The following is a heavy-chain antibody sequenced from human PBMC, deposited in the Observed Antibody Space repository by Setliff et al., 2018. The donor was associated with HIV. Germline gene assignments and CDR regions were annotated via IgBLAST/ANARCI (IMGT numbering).Heavy chain of an antibody. CDR3: ARVFYYSAGSYSLDY. Sequence: SVKVSCKASGDTFSSYAISWVRQAPGQGLEWMGGIIPIFGTANYAQKFEGRVTITADKSTSTAYMEVNSLRFEDTAVYYCARVFYYSAGSYSLDYWGQETLGTVSS. CDR1: GDTFSSYA. J-gene: IGHJ4*01. D-gene: IGHD3-10*01. V-gene: IGHV1-69*06. CDR2: IIPIFGTA.